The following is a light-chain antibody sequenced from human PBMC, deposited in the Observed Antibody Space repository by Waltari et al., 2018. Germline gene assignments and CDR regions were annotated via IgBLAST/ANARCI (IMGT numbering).Light chain of an antibody. J-gene: IGLJ3*02. V-gene: IGLV2-14*01. CDR2: EVS. Sequence: QSALTQPASVSGSPGQSITISCTGTSSDGGGYNYVSWFQQHPGKGPKVMIFEVSNRPSGVSDRFSGSKSGNTASLTISGLQAEDEADYYCSSYTSSSTWVFGGGTKLTVL. CDR1: SSDGGGYNY. CDR3: SSYTSSSTWV.